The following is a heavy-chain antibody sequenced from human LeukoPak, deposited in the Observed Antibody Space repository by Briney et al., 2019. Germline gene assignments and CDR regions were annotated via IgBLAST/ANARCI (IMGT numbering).Heavy chain of an antibody. CDR3: ARGRGSYYGY. Sequence: PSQTLSLTCTVSGGSISSGSYYWSWIRQPAGKGLEWIGRIYTSGSTNYNPSLKSRVTISVDTSNNQFSLKLSSVTAADTAVYYCARGRGSYYGYWGQGTLVTVSS. V-gene: IGHV4-61*02. J-gene: IGHJ4*02. D-gene: IGHD1-26*01. CDR1: GGSISSGSYY. CDR2: IYTSGST.